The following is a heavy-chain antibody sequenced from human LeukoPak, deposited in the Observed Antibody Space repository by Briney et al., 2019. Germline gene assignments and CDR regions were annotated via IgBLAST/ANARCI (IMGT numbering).Heavy chain of an antibody. CDR1: GFTFSSYG. Sequence: GGSLRLSCAASGFTFSSYGMHWARQAPGKGLEWVAFIRYDGSNKYYADSVKGRFTISRDNSKNTLYLQMNSLRAEDTAVYYCAKETLYSGSPRGYFDYWGQGTLVTVSS. D-gene: IGHD1-26*01. CDR3: AKETLYSGSPRGYFDY. CDR2: IRYDGSNK. J-gene: IGHJ4*02. V-gene: IGHV3-30*02.